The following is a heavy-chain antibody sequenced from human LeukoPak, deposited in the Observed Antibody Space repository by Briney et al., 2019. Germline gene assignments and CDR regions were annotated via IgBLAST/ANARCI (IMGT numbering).Heavy chain of an antibody. CDR2: INPNSGGT. CDR3: ARDSSRSYYYYYMDV. CDR1: GYTFTGYY. Sequence: ASVKVSCKASGYTFTGYYMHWVRQAPGQGLEWMGWINPNSGGTNYAQKFQGRVTMTRDTSISTAYMELSRLRSEDTAVYYCARDSSRSYYYYYMDVWGKGTTVTVSS. J-gene: IGHJ6*03. V-gene: IGHV1-2*02. D-gene: IGHD2/OR15-2a*01.